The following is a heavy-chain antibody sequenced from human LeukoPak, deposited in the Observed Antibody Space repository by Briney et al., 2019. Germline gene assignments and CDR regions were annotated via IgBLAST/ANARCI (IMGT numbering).Heavy chain of an antibody. D-gene: IGHD3-10*01. J-gene: IGHJ4*02. CDR1: GFTFSSYA. CDR2: ISYDGSNK. CDR3: ASLRGSGSSSYYFDY. Sequence: GGSLRLSCAASGFTFSSYAMHWVRQAPGKGLEWVAAISYDGSNKYYADSVNGRFSIPRDNSKNTLYLQMNSLRAEDTAVYYCASLRGSGSSSYYFDYWGQGTLVTVSS. V-gene: IGHV3-30-3*01.